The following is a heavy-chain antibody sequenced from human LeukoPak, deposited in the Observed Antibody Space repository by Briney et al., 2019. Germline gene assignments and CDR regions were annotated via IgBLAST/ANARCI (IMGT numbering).Heavy chain of an antibody. Sequence: ASVKVSCKASGYTFTSYYMHWVRHAPGQGLEWMGIINPSGGSTSYAQKFQGRVTMTRDTSTSTVYMELSSLRSEDTAVYYGARPNGSGGPLLGYWGQGTLVTVSS. CDR2: INPSGGST. V-gene: IGHV1-46*03. CDR1: GYTFTSYY. D-gene: IGHD3-10*01. J-gene: IGHJ4*02. CDR3: ARPNGSGGPLLGY.